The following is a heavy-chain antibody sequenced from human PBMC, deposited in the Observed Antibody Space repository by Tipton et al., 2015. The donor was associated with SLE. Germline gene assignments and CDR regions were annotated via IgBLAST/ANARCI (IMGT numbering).Heavy chain of an antibody. V-gene: IGHV4-59*01. CDR2: IYYSGST. J-gene: IGHJ6*03. CDR3: ARVRPPLSIFGVVKGTDYYYMDV. D-gene: IGHD3-3*01. CDR1: GGSISSYY. Sequence: LRLSCTVSGGSISSYYWSWIRQPPGKGLEWIGYIYYSGSTNYNPSLKSRVTISVDTSKNQFSLKLSSVTAADTAVYYCARVRPPLSIFGVVKGTDYYYMDVWGKGTTVTVSS.